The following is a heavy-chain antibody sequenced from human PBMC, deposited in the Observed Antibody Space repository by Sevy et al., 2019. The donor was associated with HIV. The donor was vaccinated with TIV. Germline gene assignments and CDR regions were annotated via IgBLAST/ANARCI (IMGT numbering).Heavy chain of an antibody. V-gene: IGHV3-7*01. J-gene: IGHJ4*02. Sequence: GGSLRLSCAASGFSFSGYWMNWVRQAPGKGLEWVANIKPDGSDKHYVDSAEGRFTISRDNAKNSLYLQMNSLRVADTAMYYCAQETFGRFDSWGQGTLVTVSS. D-gene: IGHD1-26*01. CDR1: GFSFSGYW. CDR3: AQETFGRFDS. CDR2: IKPDGSDK.